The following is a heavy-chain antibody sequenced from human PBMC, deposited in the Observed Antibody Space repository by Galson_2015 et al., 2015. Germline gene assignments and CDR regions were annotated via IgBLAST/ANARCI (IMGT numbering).Heavy chain of an antibody. CDR2: IRSKANSYAT. V-gene: IGHV3-73*01. CDR3: TRLEEYNWNSDY. Sequence: SLRLSCAASGFTFSGSAMHWVRQASGKGLEWVGRIRSKANSYATAYAASVKGRFTISRDDSKNTAYLQMNSLKTEDTAVYYCTRLEEYNWNSDYWGQGTLVTVSS. J-gene: IGHJ4*02. CDR1: GFTFSGSA. D-gene: IGHD1-7*01.